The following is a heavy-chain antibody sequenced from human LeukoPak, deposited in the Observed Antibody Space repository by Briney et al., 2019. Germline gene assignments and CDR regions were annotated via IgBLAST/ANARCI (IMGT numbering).Heavy chain of an antibody. J-gene: IGHJ4*02. D-gene: IGHD6-6*01. Sequence: GGSLRLSCAASGFTFRNYWMSWVRQAPGKGLEWVANIKQDGSLKYYVDFLKGRFTISRDNAKTSVYLQMSSLRAEDTAVYFCARIGYSSSSFDYWGQGTLVTVSP. CDR1: GFTFRNYW. V-gene: IGHV3-7*01. CDR3: ARIGYSSSSFDY. CDR2: IKQDGSLK.